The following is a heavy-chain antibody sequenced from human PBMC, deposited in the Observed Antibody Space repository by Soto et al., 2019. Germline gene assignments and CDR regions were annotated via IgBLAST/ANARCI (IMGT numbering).Heavy chain of an antibody. V-gene: IGHV3-66*01. Sequence: PSETLSLTCAVSGGSISSSNWWSWVRQAPGKGLEWVSVLYSGVKTYADSVKGRFTISRDNSNNTLYLQMNSLRAEDTAVYYCARDSEGRSHSYGYDAFDTWGQGTMVTVSS. CDR3: ARDSEGRSHSYGYDAFDT. J-gene: IGHJ3*02. D-gene: IGHD5-18*01. CDR1: GGSISSSNW. CDR2: LYSGVKT.